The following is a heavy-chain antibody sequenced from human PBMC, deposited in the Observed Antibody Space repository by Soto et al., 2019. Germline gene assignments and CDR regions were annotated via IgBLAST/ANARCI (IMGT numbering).Heavy chain of an antibody. CDR3: ARDKGRGQLGCNYYSALDV. J-gene: IGHJ6*02. Sequence: QVQLVQSGAEVLKPGSSVKLSCKTSGDTFDTFAISWGRQPPGQGLEWMGGIIPIFRTPDYTQKFQGRVTITADVSTSTAYMELSSLRSEDTAVYYCARDKGRGQLGCNYYSALDVWGQGTTVTVSS. D-gene: IGHD1-1*01. CDR1: GDTFDTFA. CDR2: IIPIFRTP. V-gene: IGHV1-69*12.